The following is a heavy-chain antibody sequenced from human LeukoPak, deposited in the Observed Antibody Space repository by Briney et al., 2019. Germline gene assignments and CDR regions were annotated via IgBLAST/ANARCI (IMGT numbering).Heavy chain of an antibody. Sequence: GGSLRFSCAAPGFTFSSYWMSWVRQAPGKGLEWVANIKQDGSEKYYVDSVKGRFTISRDNAKNSLYLQMNSLRAEDTAVYYCAKGITIFGVVTPIMDYWGQGTLVTVSS. J-gene: IGHJ4*02. CDR3: AKGITIFGVVTPIMDY. CDR2: IKQDGSEK. V-gene: IGHV3-7*01. D-gene: IGHD3-3*01. CDR1: GFTFSSYW.